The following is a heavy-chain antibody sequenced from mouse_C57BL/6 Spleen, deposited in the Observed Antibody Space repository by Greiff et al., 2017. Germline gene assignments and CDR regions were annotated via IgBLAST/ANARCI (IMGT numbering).Heavy chain of an antibody. V-gene: IGHV5-6*01. CDR3: AREKDYGYAMDY. D-gene: IGHD2-4*01. Sequence: EVMLVESGGDLVKPGGSLKLSCAASGFTFSSYGMSWVRQTPDKRLEWVATISSGGSYTYYPDSVKGRFPISRDNAKNTLYLQMSSLKSEDTAMYYCAREKDYGYAMDYWGQGTSVTVSS. J-gene: IGHJ4*01. CDR2: ISSGGSYT. CDR1: GFTFSSYG.